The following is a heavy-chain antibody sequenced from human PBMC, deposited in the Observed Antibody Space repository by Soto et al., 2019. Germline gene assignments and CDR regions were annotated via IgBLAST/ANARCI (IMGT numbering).Heavy chain of an antibody. CDR3: ARGLYSSSWYVDS. Sequence: QVHLQESGPRLVKPSQTLSLTCTVSGASTSSGGYFWSWIRQQPGKGLEWIGHMYRIGTTYYNPSLKSLVTISVDTSKNQFYLRVTSATAADTAVYYCARGLYSSSWYVDSWGQGTLATVSS. CDR1: GASTSSGGYF. J-gene: IGHJ4*02. D-gene: IGHD6-13*01. CDR2: MYRIGTT. V-gene: IGHV4-31*01.